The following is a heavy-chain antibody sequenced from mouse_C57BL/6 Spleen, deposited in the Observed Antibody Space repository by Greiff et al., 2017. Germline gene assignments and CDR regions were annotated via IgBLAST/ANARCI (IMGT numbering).Heavy chain of an antibody. D-gene: IGHD1-1*01. V-gene: IGHV2-2*01. CDR1: GFSLTSYG. CDR3: ARGYYGLYYYAMDY. Sequence: VQLKQSGPGLVQPSQSLSITCTVSGFSLTSYGVHWVRQSPGKGLEWLGVIWSGGSTDYNAAFISRLSISKDNSKSQVFFKMNSLQADDTAIYYCARGYYGLYYYAMDYWGQGTSVTVSS. J-gene: IGHJ4*01. CDR2: IWSGGST.